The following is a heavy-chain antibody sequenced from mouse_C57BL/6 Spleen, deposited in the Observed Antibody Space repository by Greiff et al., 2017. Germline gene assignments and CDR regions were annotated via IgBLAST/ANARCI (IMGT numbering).Heavy chain of an antibody. V-gene: IGHV1-61*01. J-gene: IGHJ2*01. CDR1: GYTFTSYW. D-gene: IGHD2-1*01. CDR2: IYPSDSET. Sequence: QVQLQQPGAELVRPGSSVKLSCKASGYTFTSYWMDWVKQRPGQGLEWIGNIYPSDSETHYNQKFKDKATLTVDKSSSTAYMQLSSLTSEDSAVYYCTKNCYGNDYWGQGTTLTVSS. CDR3: TKNCYGNDY.